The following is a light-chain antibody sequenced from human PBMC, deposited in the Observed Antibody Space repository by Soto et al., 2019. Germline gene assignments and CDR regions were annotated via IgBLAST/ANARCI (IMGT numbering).Light chain of an antibody. V-gene: IGLV2-14*03. CDR2: NVS. CDR1: SSDVGGYNS. J-gene: IGLJ1*01. CDR3: SSYTSSNTYV. Sequence: QSVLTQPASVSGSPGRSIAISCTGTSSDVGGYNSVSWYQQHPGKAPKLMIYNVSNRPSGVSDRFSGSKSGNTASLTISGLQAEDEADYYCSSYTSSNTYVFGTGTKVTVL.